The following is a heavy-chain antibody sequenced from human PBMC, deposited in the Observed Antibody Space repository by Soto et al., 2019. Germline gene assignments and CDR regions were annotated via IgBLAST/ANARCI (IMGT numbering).Heavy chain of an antibody. CDR1: GYTFTSYG. J-gene: IGHJ4*02. D-gene: IGHD1-20*01. Sequence: QVQLVQSGAELKKPGASGKVSCKASGYTFTSYGISWVRQAPGQGLEWMGWISAYNGNTHYAQNLQGSVTMTTDTSTSTAYMELRSLRSDDTAVYYCARDAAIGMNDYWGQGTLVTVSS. V-gene: IGHV1-18*01. CDR2: ISAYNGNT. CDR3: ARDAAIGMNDY.